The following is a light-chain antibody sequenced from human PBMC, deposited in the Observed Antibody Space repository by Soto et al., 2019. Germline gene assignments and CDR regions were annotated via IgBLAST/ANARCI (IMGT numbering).Light chain of an antibody. CDR2: GAS. V-gene: IGKV3-20*01. Sequence: EIVLTQSPGTLSLSPGERAILSCRASQSVSSSYLAWYQQKPGQAPRLLIYGASSRATGIPDRFSGSGSGTDFTLTISRLEPEDFAVYYCQQYGSSRTFGQGTKVDI. J-gene: IGKJ1*01. CDR1: QSVSSSY. CDR3: QQYGSSRT.